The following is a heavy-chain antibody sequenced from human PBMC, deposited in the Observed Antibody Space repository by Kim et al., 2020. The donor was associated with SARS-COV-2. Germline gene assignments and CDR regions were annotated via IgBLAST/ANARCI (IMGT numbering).Heavy chain of an antibody. CDR3: ARLGFWSGLYYFDY. D-gene: IGHD3-3*01. V-gene: IGHV4-59*08. CDR1: GGSISSYY. CDR2: IYYSGST. Sequence: SETLSLTCTVSGGSISSYYWSWIRQPPGKGLEWIGYIYYSGSTNYNPSLKSRVTISVDTSKNQFSLKLSSVTAADTAVYYCARLGFWSGLYYFDYWGQGTLVTVSS. J-gene: IGHJ4*02.